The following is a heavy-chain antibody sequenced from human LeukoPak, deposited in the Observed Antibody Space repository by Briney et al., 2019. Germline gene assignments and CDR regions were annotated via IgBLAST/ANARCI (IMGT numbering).Heavy chain of an antibody. CDR1: GFTFSSYA. D-gene: IGHD6-13*01. CDR2: ISGSGGST. Sequence: GGSLRLSCVASGFTFSSYAVTWVRQAPGKGLEWVSAISGSGGSTYYADSVKGRFTISRDNSKNTLYLQMNSLRAEDTAVYSCAKTKGYPYYFDYWGQGILATVSS. V-gene: IGHV3-23*01. CDR3: AKTKGYPYYFDY. J-gene: IGHJ4*02.